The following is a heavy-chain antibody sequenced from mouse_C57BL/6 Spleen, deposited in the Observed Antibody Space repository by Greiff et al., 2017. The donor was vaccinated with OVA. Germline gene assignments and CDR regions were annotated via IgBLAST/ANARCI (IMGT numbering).Heavy chain of an antibody. Sequence: EVMLVESGGGLVKPGGSLKLSCAASGFTFSSYTMSWVRQTPEKRLEWVATISGGGGNTYYPDNVKGRFTISRDNAKNNLYLQMSHLKSEDTAMYYCAREGDYDVGYFDVWGTGTTVTVSS. CDR2: ISGGGGNT. V-gene: IGHV5-4*01. CDR3: AREGDYDVGYFDV. CDR1: GFTFSSYT. J-gene: IGHJ1*03. D-gene: IGHD2-4*01.